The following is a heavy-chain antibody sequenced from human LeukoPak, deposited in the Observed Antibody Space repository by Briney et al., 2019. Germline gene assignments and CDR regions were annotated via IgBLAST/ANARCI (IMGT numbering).Heavy chain of an antibody. D-gene: IGHD2-15*01. Sequence: PGGSLRLSWAAAGFTFSNYAMSWVRQAPGKGLEWVSVISGRSGSTYDADSVKGRFTISRDNSKNTLFLQMNTLRAVDTAVYYCAKGLGYCSADRCYAADVWGQGTTVTVSS. CDR3: AKGLGYCSADRCYAADV. CDR2: ISGRSGST. CDR1: GFTFSNYA. J-gene: IGHJ6*02. V-gene: IGHV3-23*01.